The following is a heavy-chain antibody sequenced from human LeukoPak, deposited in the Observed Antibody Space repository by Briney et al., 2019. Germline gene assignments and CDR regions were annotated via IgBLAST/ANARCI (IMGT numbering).Heavy chain of an antibody. D-gene: IGHD6-13*01. Sequence: PSETLSLTCAVYGGSFSGYYWSWIRQPPGKGLEWIGEINHSGSTNYNPSLKSRVTMSVDTSKNQLSLKLSSVTAADTAVYYCAREGIAGEEYYYYGVDVWGQGTTVTVSS. J-gene: IGHJ6*02. CDR3: AREGIAGEEYYYYGVDV. V-gene: IGHV4-34*01. CDR2: INHSGST. CDR1: GGSFSGYY.